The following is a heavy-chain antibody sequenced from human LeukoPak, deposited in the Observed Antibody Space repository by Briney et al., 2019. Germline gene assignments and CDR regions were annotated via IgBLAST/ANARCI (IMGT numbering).Heavy chain of an antibody. CDR3: ARLWSDSAY. J-gene: IGHJ4*02. D-gene: IGHD3-3*01. V-gene: IGHV1-18*01. CDR2: ISGDNGNT. Sequence: APVKVSCKASGYTFTTYGITWVRQAPGQGLEWMGWISGDNGNTKNAQTLQDRLTLTKDTYTNTAYMELRSLRSDDTAVYYCARLWSDSAYWGQGTLVTVSS. CDR1: GYTFTTYG.